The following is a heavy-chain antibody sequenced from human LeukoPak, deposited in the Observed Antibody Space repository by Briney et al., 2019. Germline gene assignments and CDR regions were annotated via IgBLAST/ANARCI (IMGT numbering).Heavy chain of an antibody. D-gene: IGHD2-2*02. J-gene: IGHJ5*02. CDR2: IYYSGST. CDR1: GGSISSHY. Sequence: PSETLSLTCTVSGGSISSHYWSWLRQPPGKGLEWIGYIYYSGSTNYNPSLKRRVTISVDTSKNQFSLKLSSVAAADTAVYYCAREGGKGYCSSTSCYTWFDPWGQGTLVTVSS. CDR3: AREGGKGYCSSTSCYTWFDP. V-gene: IGHV4-59*11.